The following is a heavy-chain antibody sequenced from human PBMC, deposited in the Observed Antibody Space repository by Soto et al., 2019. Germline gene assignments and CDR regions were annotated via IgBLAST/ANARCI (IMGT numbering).Heavy chain of an antibody. Sequence: QVQLVQSGAEVKKPGSSVKVSCEASGGSVSSSTLSWVRQAPGQGLEWMGRIIPILGRANYAQKFQDRVTITADKSTSPAYMELSSLRSEDTAVYFCAGDSGYSNYAFDFWGQGTLITVSS. V-gene: IGHV1-69*08. D-gene: IGHD4-4*01. CDR2: IIPILGRA. CDR1: GGSVSSST. J-gene: IGHJ4*02. CDR3: AGDSGYSNYAFDF.